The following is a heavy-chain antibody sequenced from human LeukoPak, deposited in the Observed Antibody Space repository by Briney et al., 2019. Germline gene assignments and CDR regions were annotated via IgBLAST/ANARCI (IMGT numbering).Heavy chain of an antibody. CDR3: ARETGYFDY. J-gene: IGHJ4*02. D-gene: IGHD3-10*01. V-gene: IGHV4-59*02. Sequence: SETLSLTCTVSGGSVSTYYWSWIRQPPGKGLEWIGYIYYSGGTNYNPSLKSRVTISVDTSKNQFSLKLSSVTAADADVYYWARETGYFDYWGQGTLVTVSS. CDR1: GGSVSTYY. CDR2: IYYSGGT.